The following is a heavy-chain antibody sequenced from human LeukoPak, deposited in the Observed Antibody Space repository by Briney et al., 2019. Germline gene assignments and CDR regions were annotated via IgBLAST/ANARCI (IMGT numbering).Heavy chain of an antibody. V-gene: IGHV3-74*01. D-gene: IGHD4-23*01. Sequence: GGSLGLSCAASGFTFSSYWMHWVRQAPGKGLVWVSRIDSDGNSAVYADSVKGRFTISRDNAKNTLYLQINSLRVEDTAVYYCVRHCLNSGRHWSDPWGQGTLVTVSS. CDR3: VRHCLNSGRHWSDP. CDR1: GFTFSSYW. J-gene: IGHJ5*02. CDR2: IDSDGNSA.